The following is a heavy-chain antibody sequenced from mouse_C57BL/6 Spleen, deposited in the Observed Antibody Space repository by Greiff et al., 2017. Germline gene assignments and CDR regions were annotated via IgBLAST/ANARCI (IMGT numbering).Heavy chain of an antibody. V-gene: IGHV1-62-2*01. CDR2: FYPGSGSI. Sequence: VMLVESGAELVKPGASVKLSCKASGYTFTEYTIHWVKQRSGQGLEWIGWFYPGSGSIKYNEKFKDKATLTADKSSSTVYMELSRLTSEDSAVYFCARHETGYGSYYAMDYWGQGTSVTVSS. CDR1: GYTFTEYT. J-gene: IGHJ4*01. D-gene: IGHD2-1*01. CDR3: ARHETGYGSYYAMDY.